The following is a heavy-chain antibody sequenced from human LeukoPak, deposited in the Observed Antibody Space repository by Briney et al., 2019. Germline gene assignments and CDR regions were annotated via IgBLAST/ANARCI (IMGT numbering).Heavy chain of an antibody. J-gene: IGHJ4*02. CDR1: GYTLTELS. D-gene: IGHD3-3*01. Sequence: ASVKVSCKVSGYTLTELSMHWVRQAPGKGLEWMGGFDPEDGETIYAQKFQGRVTITADESTSTAYMELSSLRSEDTAVYYCAGEGSGYYRDWGQGTLVTVSS. V-gene: IGHV1-24*01. CDR2: FDPEDGET. CDR3: AGEGSGYYRD.